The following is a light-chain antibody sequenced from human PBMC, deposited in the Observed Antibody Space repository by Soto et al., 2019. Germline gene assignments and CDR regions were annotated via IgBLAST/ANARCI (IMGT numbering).Light chain of an antibody. CDR3: LQYHNLWA. J-gene: IGKJ1*01. CDR2: ATS. Sequence: EILLTQFPCTLSLSPGERATLSCRASQSVERTYLACYKQKPDHSPRLLIYATSTRAAGIPDRLSGSGSGTDFTLTISSLQSEDFTVYSCLQYHNLWAFGQGTKVHIK. CDR1: QSVERTY. V-gene: IGKV3D-7*01.